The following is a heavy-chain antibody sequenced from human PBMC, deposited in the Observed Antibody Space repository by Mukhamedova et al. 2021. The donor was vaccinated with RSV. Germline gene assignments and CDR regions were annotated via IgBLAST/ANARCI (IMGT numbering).Heavy chain of an antibody. V-gene: IGHV1-69-2*01. CDR2: VDPEDGET. J-gene: IGHJ5*02. CDR3: ATRGGIVVPAAIGAWFDP. Sequence: EWMGLVDPEDGETIYAEKFQGRVTITADTSTDTAYMELSSLRSEDTAVYYCATRGGIVVPAAIGAWFDPWGQGTLVTVSS. D-gene: IGHD2-2*02.